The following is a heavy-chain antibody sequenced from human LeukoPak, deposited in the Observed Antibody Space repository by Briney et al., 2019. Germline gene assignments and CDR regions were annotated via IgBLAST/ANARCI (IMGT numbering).Heavy chain of an antibody. CDR3: AKGSRPLIDY. J-gene: IGHJ4*02. CDR1: GFTFSKCA. Sequence: GGSLRLSCAASGFTFSKCAMSWVRQAPGKGLEWVAIITATGDTAYYADSVKGRFTISRDNSRNTVYMQMDSLRAEDTAIYYCAKGSRPLIDYWGQGTLVTVSS. CDR2: ITATGDTA. D-gene: IGHD6-19*01. V-gene: IGHV3-23*01.